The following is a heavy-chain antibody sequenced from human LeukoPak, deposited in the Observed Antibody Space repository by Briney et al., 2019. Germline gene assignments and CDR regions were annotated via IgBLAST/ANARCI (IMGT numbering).Heavy chain of an antibody. Sequence: ASVKVSCKASGYTFTSYDINWVRQATGRGLEWMGWMNPNSGNTGYAQKFQGRVTITRNTSISTAYMELSSLRSEDTAVYYCARDGGGSSYYYFDYWGQGTLVTVSS. CDR1: GYTFTSYD. D-gene: IGHD6-6*01. CDR3: ARDGGGSSYYYFDY. J-gene: IGHJ4*02. V-gene: IGHV1-8*01. CDR2: MNPNSGNT.